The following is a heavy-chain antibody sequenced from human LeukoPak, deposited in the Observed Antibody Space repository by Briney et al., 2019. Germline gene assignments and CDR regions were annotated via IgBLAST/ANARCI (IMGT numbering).Heavy chain of an antibody. CDR3: ARSVATMRGSWFDP. J-gene: IGHJ5*02. D-gene: IGHD5-12*01. Sequence: ASVKVSCKASGYTFTGYYMHWVRQAPGQGLEWTGWINPNSGGTNYAQKFQGWVTMTRDTSISTAYMELSRLRSDDTAVYYCARSVATMRGSWFDPWGQGTLVTVSS. V-gene: IGHV1-2*04. CDR2: INPNSGGT. CDR1: GYTFTGYY.